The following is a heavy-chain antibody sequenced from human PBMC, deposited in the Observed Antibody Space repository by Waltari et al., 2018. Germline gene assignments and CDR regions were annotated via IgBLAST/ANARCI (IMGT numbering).Heavy chain of an antibody. CDR3: ARVVVDDAFDI. CDR1: GFTFSSYS. V-gene: IGHV3-21*01. J-gene: IGHJ3*02. Sequence: EVQLVESGGGLVKPGGSLRLSCAASGFTFSSYSMNWFRQAPGKGLEWVSSISSSSSYIYYADSVKGRFTISRDNAKNSLYLQMNSLRAEDTAVYYCARVVVDDAFDIWGQGTMVTVSS. CDR2: ISSSSSYI.